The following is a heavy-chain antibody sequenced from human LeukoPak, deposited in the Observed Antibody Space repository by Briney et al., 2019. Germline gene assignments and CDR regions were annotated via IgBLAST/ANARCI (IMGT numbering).Heavy chain of an antibody. D-gene: IGHD6-13*01. CDR3: ARDSIAAAGTRAFDI. Sequence: ASVKVSCKASGGTFSSYAISWVRQAPGQGLEWMGGIIPIFGTANYAQKFQGRVTITADESTSTAYMELSSLRSEDTAVYYCARDSIAAAGTRAFDIWGQGTMVTVSS. V-gene: IGHV1-69*13. CDR2: IIPIFGTA. CDR1: GGTFSSYA. J-gene: IGHJ3*02.